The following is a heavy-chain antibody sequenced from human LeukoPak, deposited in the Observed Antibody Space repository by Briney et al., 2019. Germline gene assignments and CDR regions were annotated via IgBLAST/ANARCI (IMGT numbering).Heavy chain of an antibody. CDR1: GYTFTGYY. CDR2: INPNSGDT. Sequence: ASVTVSCKASGYTFTGYYIHWVRQAPGQGLEWMGWINPNSGDTNYAQKFQGRVTMTRDTSISTAYMDLNSLISDDTAVYYCARVQYQLLFEGNWFDPWGQGTLVTVSS. V-gene: IGHV1-2*02. D-gene: IGHD2-2*01. J-gene: IGHJ5*02. CDR3: ARVQYQLLFEGNWFDP.